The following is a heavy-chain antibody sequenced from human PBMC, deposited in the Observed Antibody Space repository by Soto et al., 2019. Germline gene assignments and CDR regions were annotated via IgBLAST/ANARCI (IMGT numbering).Heavy chain of an antibody. D-gene: IGHD3-3*01. CDR2: IYYSGST. J-gene: IGHJ3*02. Sequence: ASETLSLTCSVADGSISNLGYYCSWIRQHPGKGLEWIGYIYYSGSTYYNPSLKSRVTISVDTSKNQFSLKLSSVTAADTAVYYCARDRGGERLLSDDAFDIWGQGTMVTVSS. CDR1: DGSISNLGYY. V-gene: IGHV4-31*03. CDR3: ARDRGGERLLSDDAFDI.